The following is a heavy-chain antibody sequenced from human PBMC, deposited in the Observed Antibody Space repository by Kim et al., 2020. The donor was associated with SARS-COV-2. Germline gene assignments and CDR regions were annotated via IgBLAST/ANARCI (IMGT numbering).Heavy chain of an antibody. J-gene: IGHJ4*02. D-gene: IGHD5-18*01. CDR2: IDWDDDK. CDR1: GFSLSTSGMC. CDR3: ARIRTYRWIQGGYYFDY. Sequence: SGPTLVNPTQTLTLTCTFSGFSLSTSGMCVSWIHQPPGKALEWLARIDWDDDKYYSTSLKTRLTISKDTSKNQVVLTMTNMDPVDTATYYCARIRTYRWIQGGYYFDYWGQGTLVTVSS. V-gene: IGHV2-70*11.